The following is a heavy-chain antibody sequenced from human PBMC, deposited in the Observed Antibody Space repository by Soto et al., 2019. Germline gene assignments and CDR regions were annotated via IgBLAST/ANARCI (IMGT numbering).Heavy chain of an antibody. D-gene: IGHD3-16*01. CDR2: IYDTGST. V-gene: IGHV4-4*07. J-gene: IGHJ4*02. Sequence: SETLSLTCTVSGGSISSYFWTWIRQPAGKGLEWVGRIYDTGSTNYNPSLKSRVSMSVDTSKNQFSLKLSSVTAADTAVYYCARLGTNGQTLDYWGQGTMVTVSS. CDR3: ARLGTNGQTLDY. CDR1: GGSISSYF.